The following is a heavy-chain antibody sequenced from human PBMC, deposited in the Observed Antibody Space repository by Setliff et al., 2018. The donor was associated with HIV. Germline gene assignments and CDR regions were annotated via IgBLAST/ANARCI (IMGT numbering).Heavy chain of an antibody. Sequence: ASVKVSCKVSGYTLTEVSIHWVRQAPGKGLEWMGGFDPGDDETVYAQKFQGRVTMTEDTSTDTAYMELSSLTSEDTAMYYCATIRAYYYDSSGQEYFQHWGHGSLVTVSS. J-gene: IGHJ1*01. V-gene: IGHV1-24*01. D-gene: IGHD3-22*01. CDR3: ATIRAYYYDSSGQEYFQH. CDR1: GYTLTEVS. CDR2: FDPGDDET.